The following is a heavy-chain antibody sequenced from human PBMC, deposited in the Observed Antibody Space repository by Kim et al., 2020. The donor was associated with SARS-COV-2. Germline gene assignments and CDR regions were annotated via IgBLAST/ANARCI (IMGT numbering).Heavy chain of an antibody. J-gene: IGHJ3*02. V-gene: IGHV4-39*01. Sequence: SETLSLTCTVSGVSMNNSVYFWGWIRLPPEKGLEWIGNIYYNGSPYYNPSLKSRLSMSVDTSKNQISLNLKSVTAADTAMYYCVRLRRSDRAPFDIWGQGTMVTVSS. CDR1: GVSMNNSVYF. D-gene: IGHD3-10*01. CDR2: IYYNGSP. CDR3: VRLRRSDRAPFDI.